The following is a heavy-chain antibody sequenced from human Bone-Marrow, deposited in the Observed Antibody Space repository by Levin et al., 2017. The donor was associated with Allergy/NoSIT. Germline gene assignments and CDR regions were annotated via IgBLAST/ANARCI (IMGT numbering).Heavy chain of an antibody. Sequence: GGSLRLSLTCAASGFTFSNAWMNWVRQAPGKGLEWVGRIKSKTDGGTTDYAAPVKGRFTISRDDSKNTLYLQMNSLKTEDTAVYYCTTDRGSAVAGPFDYWGQGTLVTVSS. CDR3: TTDRGSAVAGPFDY. J-gene: IGHJ4*02. CDR1: GFTFSNAW. D-gene: IGHD6-19*01. V-gene: IGHV3-15*07. CDR2: IKSKTDGGTT.